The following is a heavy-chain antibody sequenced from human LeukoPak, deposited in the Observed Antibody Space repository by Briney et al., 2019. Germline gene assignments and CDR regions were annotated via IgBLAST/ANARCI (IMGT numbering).Heavy chain of an antibody. CDR1: GFTFRNYV. CDR3: AKKHSDITTTYGAFDI. D-gene: IGHD1-20*01. Sequence: PGGSLRLSCAASGFTFRNYVMNWVRQAPGKGLERVSAISGSGDSTYYADSVKGRFTISRDNSKNTVYLQMNSLRAEDTAVYYCAKKHSDITTTYGAFDIWGQGTVVTVSS. V-gene: IGHV3-23*01. J-gene: IGHJ3*02. CDR2: ISGSGDST.